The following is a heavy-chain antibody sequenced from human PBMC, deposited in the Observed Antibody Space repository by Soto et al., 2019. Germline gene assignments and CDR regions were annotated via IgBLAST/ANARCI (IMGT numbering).Heavy chain of an antibody. D-gene: IGHD6-19*01. V-gene: IGHV1-18*01. CDR1: GYTFSSYV. J-gene: IGHJ4*02. CDR2: ISPNSGDT. Sequence: QVQLVQSGGEVRQPGASVKVSCKASGYTFSSYVIIWVRQPPGQGLEWMGYISPNSGDTSYAPNLQGRVTMTTDTSTTTAYMELRSLTSDDTAVYYCAREMWTRSGPQNFFDYWGLGALVTVSS. CDR3: AREMWTRSGPQNFFDY.